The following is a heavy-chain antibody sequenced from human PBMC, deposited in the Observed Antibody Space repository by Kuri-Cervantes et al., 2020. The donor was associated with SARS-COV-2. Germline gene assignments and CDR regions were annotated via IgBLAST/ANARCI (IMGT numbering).Heavy chain of an antibody. CDR1: GGSISSSSYY. J-gene: IGHJ6*02. CDR2: IYYSGST. V-gene: IGHV4-39*07. CDR3: ARHGSGESYYYYGMDV. Sequence: SETLSLTCTVSGGSISSSSYYWGWIRQPPGKGLEWIGSIYYSGSTYYNPSLKSRVSISVDTSKNQFSLKVNSLTAADTAVYYCARHGSGESYYYYGMDVWGQGTTVTVSS. D-gene: IGHD3-10*01.